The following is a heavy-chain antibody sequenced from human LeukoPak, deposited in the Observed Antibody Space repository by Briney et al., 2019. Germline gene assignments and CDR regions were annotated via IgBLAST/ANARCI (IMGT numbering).Heavy chain of an antibody. J-gene: IGHJ4*02. V-gene: IGHV3-7*01. CDR2: IKEDESET. CDR3: ARDTYGWNQLDY. CDR1: RFTFSGYW. D-gene: IGHD6-19*01. Sequence: PGGSLRLSCATSRFTFSGYWMTWVRQAPGKGLEWVANIKEDESETYHVDSVKGRFTISRDNTKSSLYLQMNSLRVEDTAVYYCARDTYGWNQLDYWGQGTLVTVSS.